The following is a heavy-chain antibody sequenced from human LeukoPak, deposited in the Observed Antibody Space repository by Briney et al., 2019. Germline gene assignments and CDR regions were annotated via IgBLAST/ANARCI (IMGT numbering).Heavy chain of an antibody. J-gene: IGHJ6*02. CDR2: ISAYNGNT. CDR1: GYTFTSYG. V-gene: IGHV1-18*01. Sequence: ASVKVSCKASGYTFTSYGISWVRQAPGQGLEWMGWISAYNGNTNYAQKLQGRVTMTTDTSTSTAYMELRSLRSDDTAVYYCARDNPRTYSSGWSLGFHYYYYYYGMDVWGQGTTVTASS. D-gene: IGHD6-19*01. CDR3: ARDNPRTYSSGWSLGFHYYYYYYGMDV.